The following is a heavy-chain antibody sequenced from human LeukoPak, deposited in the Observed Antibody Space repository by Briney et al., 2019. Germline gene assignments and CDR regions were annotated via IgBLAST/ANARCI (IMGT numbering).Heavy chain of an antibody. J-gene: IGHJ4*02. Sequence: GGSLRLSCAAPGLFFDNYAIHWVRRAPGKRLEWVSLICGDGSSTFYADSVRGRFTISRDNTRKSLSLQMSSLRSEDTALYYCARESETSGWYDYWGQGTLVTVSS. CDR1: GLFFDNYA. D-gene: IGHD6-19*01. CDR2: ICGDGSST. CDR3: ARESETSGWYDY. V-gene: IGHV3-43*02.